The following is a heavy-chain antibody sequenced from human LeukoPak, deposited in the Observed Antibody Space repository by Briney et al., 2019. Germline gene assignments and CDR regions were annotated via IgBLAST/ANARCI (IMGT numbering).Heavy chain of an antibody. J-gene: IGHJ4*02. Sequence: PGGSLRLSCTASGFSFSSYWMSWVRQAPGKGLEWVVNVKQDGSETYYVDSLKDRFTISRDNAKNSLYLQMGSLRAEDTAIYYCARDKFPATNIPLIDFWGPGTLVTVSS. CDR2: VKQDGSET. V-gene: IGHV3-7*03. CDR1: GFSFSSYW. CDR3: ARDKFPATNIPLIDF. D-gene: IGHD2-2*02.